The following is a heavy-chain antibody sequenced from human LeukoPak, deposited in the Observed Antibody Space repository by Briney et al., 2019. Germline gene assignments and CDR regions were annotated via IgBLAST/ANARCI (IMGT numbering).Heavy chain of an antibody. CDR1: GDSLSTSTW. CDR2: IYHSGST. J-gene: IGHJ3*01. Sequence: PPEAPSVTRAVSGDSLSTSTWWNGARQPPGRGLEWIGEIYHSGSTNRNTYLKSRVTISVDKTKNHFSTALSSVTAADTAMYYCARGHNENNYKSSIDVWGQGTMVTVSS. V-gene: IGHV4-4*03. D-gene: IGHD1/OR15-1a*01. CDR3: ARGHNENNYKSSIDV.